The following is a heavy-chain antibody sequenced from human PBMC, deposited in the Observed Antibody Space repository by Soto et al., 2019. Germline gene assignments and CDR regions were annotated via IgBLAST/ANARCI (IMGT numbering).Heavy chain of an antibody. J-gene: IGHJ3*02. D-gene: IGHD6-19*01. CDR1: GFVFCSYA. CDR2: ISGSGTTA. CDR3: AKTTDGWFSAFEI. V-gene: IGHV3-23*01. Sequence: GGSLRLCCSASGFVFCSYAMSWVRQAPGKGLEWVSAISGSGTTAYYADSVKGRFIFSRDNPKNTMYLQMNSLRAEDTAVYFCAKTTDGWFSAFEIWGQGTVVTVSS.